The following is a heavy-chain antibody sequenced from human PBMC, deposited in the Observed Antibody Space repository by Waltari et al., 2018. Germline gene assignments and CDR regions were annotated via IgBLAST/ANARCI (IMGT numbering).Heavy chain of an antibody. CDR1: GYTFTSYD. D-gene: IGHD1-26*01. CDR3: ATLPNALGGSYYGGYYYGMDV. CDR2: IIPNSGNT. J-gene: IGHJ6*02. V-gene: IGHV1-8*02. Sequence: QVQLVQSGAEVKKPGASVKVSCKASGYTFTSYDINWVRQAKGQGLEWMGWIIPNSGNTGYAQKLQSRVTMTRNTSISTAYMELSSLRSEDTAVYYCATLPNALGGSYYGGYYYGMDVWGQGTTVTVSS.